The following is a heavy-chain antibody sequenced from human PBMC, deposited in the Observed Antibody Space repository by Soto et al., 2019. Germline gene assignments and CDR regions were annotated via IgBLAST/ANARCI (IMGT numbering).Heavy chain of an antibody. CDR2: IYHSGST. D-gene: IGHD5-12*01. CDR3: ARVGRSPGYDYSFDY. Sequence: QVQLQESGPGLVKPSGTLSLTCAVSGGSISSSNWWSWVRLPPGKGLEWIGEIYHSGSTNYNPSLKSRVTISVDQSKNQFSLKLSSVTAADTAVYYCARVGRSPGYDYSFDYWGQGTLVTVSS. V-gene: IGHV4-4*02. J-gene: IGHJ4*02. CDR1: GGSISSSNW.